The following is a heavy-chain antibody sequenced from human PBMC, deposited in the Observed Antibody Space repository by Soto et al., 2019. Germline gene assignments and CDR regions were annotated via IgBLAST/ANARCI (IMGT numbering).Heavy chain of an antibody. V-gene: IGHV4-34*01. J-gene: IGHJ4*02. CDR3: ARCYYYGSRQPYYFDY. CDR2: INHSGST. D-gene: IGHD3-10*01. CDR1: GGSFSGYY. Sequence: SETLSLTCAFYGGSFSGYYWSWIRQPPGKGLEWIGEINHSGSTNYNPSLKSRVTISVDTSKNQFSLKLSSVTAADTAVYYCARCYYYGSRQPYYFDYWGQGTLVTVSS.